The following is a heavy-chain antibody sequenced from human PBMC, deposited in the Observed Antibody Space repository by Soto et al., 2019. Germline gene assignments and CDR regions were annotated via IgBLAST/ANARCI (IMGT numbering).Heavy chain of an antibody. J-gene: IGHJ6*02. Sequence: EVQLVESGGGLVKPGGSLRLSCAASGFTFSSYSMNWVRQAPGKGLEWVSSISSSSSYIYYADSVKGRFTISRDNAKNSLYLQMNSLRAEDTAVYYCARPGGRTDYYYYGMDVWGQGTTVTVSS. CDR3: ARPGGRTDYYYYGMDV. D-gene: IGHD2-15*01. CDR2: ISSSSSYI. V-gene: IGHV3-21*01. CDR1: GFTFSSYS.